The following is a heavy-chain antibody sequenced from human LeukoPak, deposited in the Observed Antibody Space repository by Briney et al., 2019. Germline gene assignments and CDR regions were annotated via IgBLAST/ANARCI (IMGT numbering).Heavy chain of an antibody. Sequence: GGSLRLSCAASGFTVGSNYMSWVRQAQGKGLEWVSVIYSGGSTYYADSVKGRFTISRDNSKNTLYLQMNSLRAEDTAVYYCARVRFLEWLYYFDYWGQGTLVTVSS. J-gene: IGHJ4*02. D-gene: IGHD3-3*01. CDR2: IYSGGST. CDR1: GFTVGSNY. V-gene: IGHV3-66*02. CDR3: ARVRFLEWLYYFDY.